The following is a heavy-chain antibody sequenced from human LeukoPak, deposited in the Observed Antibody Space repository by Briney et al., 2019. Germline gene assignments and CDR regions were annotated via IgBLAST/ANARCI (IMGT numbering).Heavy chain of an antibody. CDR2: IYYSGST. Sequence: SETLSLTCTVSGGSISSSSYYWGWIRQPPGKGLEWIGGIYYSGSTYYNPSLKSRVTISVDTSKNQFSLKLSSVTAADTAVYYCARLEWYFDLWGRGTLVTVSS. J-gene: IGHJ2*01. CDR1: GGSISSSSYY. CDR3: ARLEWYFDL. D-gene: IGHD5-24*01. V-gene: IGHV4-39*01.